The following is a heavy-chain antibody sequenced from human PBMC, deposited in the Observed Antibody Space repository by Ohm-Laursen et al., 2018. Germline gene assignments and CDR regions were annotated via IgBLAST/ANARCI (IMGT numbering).Heavy chain of an antibody. CDR3: AKDSSGGYYGMHV. D-gene: IGHD3-10*01. J-gene: IGHJ6*02. Sequence: SLRLSCAASGFTFDDYTMYWVRQAPGKGLEWVSGISRNSGSIGYADSVKGRFTISRDNAKNSLYLQMNSLRAEDTALYYCAKDSSGGYYGMHVWGQGTTVTVSS. CDR1: GFTFDDYT. V-gene: IGHV3-9*01. CDR2: ISRNSGSI.